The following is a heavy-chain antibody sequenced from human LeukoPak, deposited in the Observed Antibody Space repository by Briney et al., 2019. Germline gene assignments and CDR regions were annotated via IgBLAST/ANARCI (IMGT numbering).Heavy chain of an antibody. CDR2: INHSGST. V-gene: IGHV4-34*01. CDR3: AARYYDFWSGYCTGDY. Sequence: PSETLSLTCAVYGGSFSGYYWSWIRQPPGKGLEWIGEINHSGSTNYNPSLKSRVTISVDTSKNQFSLKLSSVTAADTAVYYCAARYYDFWSGYCTGDYWGQGTLVTVSS. J-gene: IGHJ4*02. CDR1: GGSFSGYY. D-gene: IGHD3-3*01.